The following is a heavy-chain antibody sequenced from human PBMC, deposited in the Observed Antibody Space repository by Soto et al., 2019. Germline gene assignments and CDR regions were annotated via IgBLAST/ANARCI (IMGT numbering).Heavy chain of an antibody. J-gene: IGHJ5*02. CDR3: ARSPGDIVVVPAAPTVWFDP. D-gene: IGHD2-2*01. CDR1: GYSISSSNW. CDR2: IYYSGST. V-gene: IGHV4-28*01. Sequence: SETLSLTCAVSGYSISSSNWWGWIRQPPGRGLEWIGYIYYSGSTYYNPSLKSRVTMSVDTSKNQFSLKLSSVTAVDTAVYYCARSPGDIVVVPAAPTVWFDPWGQGTLVTVSS.